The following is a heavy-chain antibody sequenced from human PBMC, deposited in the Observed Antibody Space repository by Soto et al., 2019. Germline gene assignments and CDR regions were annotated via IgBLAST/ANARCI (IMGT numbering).Heavy chain of an antibody. J-gene: IGHJ5*02. CDR3: AKNQGVELVPLATVDWFDP. D-gene: IGHD1-26*01. Sequence: GGSLRLSCAASGFIFENFGMSWVRQAPGKGLEWISSISGSGFKKYYADSVKGRFTISRDKSKSTVYLELNNLSAEDTAVYHCAKNQGVELVPLATVDWFDPWGQGSVVTVSS. CDR1: GFIFENFG. CDR2: ISGSGFKK. V-gene: IGHV3-23*01.